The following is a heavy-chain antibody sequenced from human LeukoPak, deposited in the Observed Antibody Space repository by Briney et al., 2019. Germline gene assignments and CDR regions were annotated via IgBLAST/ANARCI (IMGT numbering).Heavy chain of an antibody. D-gene: IGHD3-10*01. J-gene: IGHJ6*02. CDR2: IIPIFGTA. Sequence: SVKASCKASGGTFSSYAISWVRQAPGQGLEWMGGIIPIFGTANYAQKFQGRVTITADESTSTAYMELSSLRSEDTAVYYCAWGVIGGNMVRGVLGDYYYGMDVWGQGTTVTVSS. V-gene: IGHV1-69*13. CDR1: GGTFSSYA. CDR3: AWGVIGGNMVRGVLGDYYYGMDV.